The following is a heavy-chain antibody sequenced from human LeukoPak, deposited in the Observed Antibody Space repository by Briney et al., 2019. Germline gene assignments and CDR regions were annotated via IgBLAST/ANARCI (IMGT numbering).Heavy chain of an antibody. J-gene: IGHJ4*02. Sequence: GGSLRLSCAASGFTFSSYSMNWVRQAPGKGLESLSSISGSSSYIYYADSVKGRFTISRDNAKNSLYLQMNSLRAEDTAVYYCARSVMSSWDQPLTNFAYWGQGTLVTVSS. CDR2: ISGSSSYI. CDR3: ARSVMSSWDQPLTNFAY. D-gene: IGHD2-2*01. V-gene: IGHV3-21*01. CDR1: GFTFSSYS.